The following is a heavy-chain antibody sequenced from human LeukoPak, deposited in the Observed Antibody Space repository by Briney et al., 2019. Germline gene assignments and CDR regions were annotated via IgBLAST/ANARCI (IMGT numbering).Heavy chain of an antibody. CDR2: INTDGSTT. J-gene: IGHJ6*02. Sequence: GGSLRLSCAASGFTSSSHWMHWVRQAPGKGLVWVSIINTDGSTTRYADSVEGRFTISRDNARNTLYLEMNSPRVEDTAVYFCARDTSRTMDVWGQGTTVTV. CDR1: GFTSSSHW. CDR3: ARDTSRTMDV. V-gene: IGHV3-74*01.